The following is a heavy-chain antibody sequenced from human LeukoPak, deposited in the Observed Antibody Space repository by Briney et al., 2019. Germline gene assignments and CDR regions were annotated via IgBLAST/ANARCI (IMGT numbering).Heavy chain of an antibody. CDR3: ARLQQNRRITIFGVVIISKGYFDY. Sequence: ASVKVSCKASGYTFTSYDINWVRQATGQGLEWMGWMNPNSGNTGYAQKFQGRVTMTRNTSISPAYMEVSSLRSEDTAVYYCARLQQNRRITIFGVVIISKGYFDYWGQGTLVTVSS. V-gene: IGHV1-8*01. J-gene: IGHJ4*02. CDR2: MNPNSGNT. CDR1: GYTFTSYD. D-gene: IGHD3-3*01.